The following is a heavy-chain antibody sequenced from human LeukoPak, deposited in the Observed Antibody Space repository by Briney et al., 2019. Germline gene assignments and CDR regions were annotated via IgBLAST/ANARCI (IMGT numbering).Heavy chain of an antibody. CDR2: ISAYNGNT. J-gene: IGHJ5*02. V-gene: IGHV1-18*01. CDR1: GYTFTSYG. CDR3: ATTPESYSSSWYINWFDP. Sequence: ASVKVSCKASGYTFTSYGISWVRQAPGQGLEWMGWISAYNGNTNYAHKLQGRVTMTTDTSTSTAYMELRSLRSDDTAVYYCATTPESYSSSWYINWFDPWGQGPLVTVSS. D-gene: IGHD6-13*01.